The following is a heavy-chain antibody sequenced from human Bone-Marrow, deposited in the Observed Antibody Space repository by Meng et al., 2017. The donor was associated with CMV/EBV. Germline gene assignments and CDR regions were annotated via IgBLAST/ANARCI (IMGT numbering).Heavy chain of an antibody. D-gene: IGHD3-16*01. CDR2: IYYSENT. Sequence: SETLSLTCTVSGGSINSYYWSWIRQPPGKGLEWIGYIYYSENTNYNPSLKSRVTISVDTSKNQFSLKLSSVTAADTAVYYCARSYVGSSHDYWGQGTLVTVSS. CDR3: ARSYVGSSHDY. CDR1: GGSINSYY. J-gene: IGHJ4*02. V-gene: IGHV4-59*01.